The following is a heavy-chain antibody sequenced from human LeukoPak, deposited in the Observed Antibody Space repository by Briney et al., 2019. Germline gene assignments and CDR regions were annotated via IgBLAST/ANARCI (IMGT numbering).Heavy chain of an antibody. J-gene: IGHJ4*02. V-gene: IGHV3-23*01. CDR3: ARANRPQYYYDSSGYYVRPYYFDY. D-gene: IGHD3-22*01. Sequence: GGSLRLSCAASGFTFSSYAMSWVRQAPGKGLEWVSAISGSGGSTYYADSVKGRFTISRDNSKNTLYLQMNSLRAEDTAVYYCARANRPQYYYDSSGYYVRPYYFDYWGQGTLVTVSS. CDR1: GFTFSSYA. CDR2: ISGSGGST.